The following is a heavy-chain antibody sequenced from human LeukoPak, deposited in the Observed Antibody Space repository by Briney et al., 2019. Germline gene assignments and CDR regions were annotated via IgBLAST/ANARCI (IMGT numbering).Heavy chain of an antibody. CDR2: ISSSSSYI. V-gene: IGHV3-21*01. D-gene: IGHD3-3*01. Sequence: GGSLRLSCAASGFTFSSYSMNWVRQAPGKGLEWVSSISSSSSYIYYADSVKGRFTISRDNAKNSLYLQMDSLRAEDTAVYYCAREEYYDFWSGRAFDIWGQGTMVTVSS. CDR1: GFTFSSYS. CDR3: AREEYYDFWSGRAFDI. J-gene: IGHJ3*02.